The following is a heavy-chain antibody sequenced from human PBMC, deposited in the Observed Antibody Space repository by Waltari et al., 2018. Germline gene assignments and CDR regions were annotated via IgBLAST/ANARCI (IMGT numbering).Heavy chain of an antibody. D-gene: IGHD4-17*01. CDR1: GFTFSSYW. Sequence: EVQLVESGGGLVQPGGSLSLSCAASGFTFSSYWMSWVRQAPGKGLEWVANIKQDGSEKYYVDSVKGRFTISRDNAKNSLYLQMNSLRAEDTAVYYCATTHDYGDSYDYWGQGTLVTVSS. J-gene: IGHJ4*02. CDR3: ATTHDYGDSYDY. CDR2: IKQDGSEK. V-gene: IGHV3-7*01.